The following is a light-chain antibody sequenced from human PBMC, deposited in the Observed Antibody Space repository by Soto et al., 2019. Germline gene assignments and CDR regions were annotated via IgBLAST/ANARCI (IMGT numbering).Light chain of an antibody. CDR3: QQYGSSPATYT. V-gene: IGKV3-20*01. CDR1: QSVSSSY. Sequence: EIVLTQSPGTLSLSPGERATLSCRASQSVSSSYLAWYQQKPGQAPRLLIYGASSRATGIRDRFSGSGSGTDFTLTISRLEPEDFAVSYCQQYGSSPATYTFGQGTKLEIK. J-gene: IGKJ2*01. CDR2: GAS.